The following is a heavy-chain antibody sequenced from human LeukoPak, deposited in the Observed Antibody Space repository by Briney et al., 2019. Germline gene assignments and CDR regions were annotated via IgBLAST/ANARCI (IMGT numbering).Heavy chain of an antibody. CDR1: GFTFSSYW. D-gene: IGHD3-10*01. Sequence: PGGSLRLSCAASGFTFSSYWMHWVRQAPGKGLVWVSRINTDGSSTSYAASVKGRFTISRDNAKNTLYLQMNSLRAEDTAVYYCARDLVDYGSGSYYPLFDYWGQGTLVTVSS. CDR2: INTDGSST. V-gene: IGHV3-74*01. CDR3: ARDLVDYGSGSYYPLFDY. J-gene: IGHJ4*02.